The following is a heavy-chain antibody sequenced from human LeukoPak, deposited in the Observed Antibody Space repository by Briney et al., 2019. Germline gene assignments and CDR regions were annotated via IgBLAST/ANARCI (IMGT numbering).Heavy chain of an antibody. V-gene: IGHV3-23*01. CDR1: APAFTKYG. Sequence: GESLRLSCPPSAPAFTKYGMKWVSQSARAGLESMPGISRSGDLTHYADPLTGRFTISRDNVQTTLYLQMNSLRAEDTALYYCATEGFYYWGPGTQVTVSS. CDR3: ATEGFYY. J-gene: IGHJ4*02. CDR2: ISRSGDLT.